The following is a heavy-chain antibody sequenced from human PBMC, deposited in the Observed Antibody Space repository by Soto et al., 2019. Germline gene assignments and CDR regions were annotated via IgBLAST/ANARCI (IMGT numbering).Heavy chain of an antibody. V-gene: IGHV3-11*06. CDR2: ISSSSSYT. CDR1: GFTFSDYY. CDR3: ARDSWGPPDYYFDY. D-gene: IGHD3-16*01. Sequence: PVGSLRLSCAASGFTFSDYYMSWIRQAPGKGLEWVSYISSSSSYTNYADSVKGRFTISRDNAKNSLYLQMNSLRAEDTAVYYCARDSWGPPDYYFDYWGQGTLVTVSS. J-gene: IGHJ4*02.